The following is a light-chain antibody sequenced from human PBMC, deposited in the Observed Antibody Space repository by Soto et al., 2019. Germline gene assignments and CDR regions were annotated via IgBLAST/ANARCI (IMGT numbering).Light chain of an antibody. CDR3: QQNNKWPPWT. CDR1: QSVSSN. CDR2: GAS. V-gene: IGKV3-15*01. J-gene: IGKJ1*01. Sequence: EIVMTQSPATLSVSPGERATLSRRASQSVSSNLAWYQQKPGQAPRLLIYGASTRATGIPARFSGSGSGTEFTLTISSLQSEDFAVYYCQQNNKWPPWTFGQGTKVESK.